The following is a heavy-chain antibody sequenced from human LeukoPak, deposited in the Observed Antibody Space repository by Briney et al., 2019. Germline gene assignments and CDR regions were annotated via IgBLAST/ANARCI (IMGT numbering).Heavy chain of an antibody. Sequence: ASVKVSCKASGYTFTNYGITWVRQAPGQGLEWMGWINAGNGNTKYSQKFQGRVTITRDTSASTAYMELSSLRSEETAVYYCAMPWGGNSIISWGQGTLVTVSS. D-gene: IGHD4-23*01. CDR3: AMPWGGNSIIS. CDR2: INAGNGNT. J-gene: IGHJ4*02. V-gene: IGHV1-3*01. CDR1: GYTFTNYG.